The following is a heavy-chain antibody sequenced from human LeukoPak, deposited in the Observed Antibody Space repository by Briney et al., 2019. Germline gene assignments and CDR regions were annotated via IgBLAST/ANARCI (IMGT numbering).Heavy chain of an antibody. V-gene: IGHV4-38-2*02. CDR2: IYHSGDT. CDR1: GYSISSGYY. D-gene: IGHD3-16*02. Sequence: PSETLSLTCSVSGYSISSGYYWGWIRQPPGKGLEWIGRIYHSGDTYYNPSLKSRVTISVDTSKNQFSLNLSSVTAADTAVYYCARSLRGHLGELSLYTRRANWFDPWGQGTLVTVSS. J-gene: IGHJ5*02. CDR3: ARSLRGHLGELSLYTRRANWFDP.